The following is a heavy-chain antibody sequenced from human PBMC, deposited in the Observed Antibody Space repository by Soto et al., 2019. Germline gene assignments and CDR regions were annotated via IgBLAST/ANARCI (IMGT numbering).Heavy chain of an antibody. V-gene: IGHV5-51*01. CDR1: GCTFADYG. CDR2: IFPGDSDT. D-gene: IGHD5-12*01. Sequence: PGESLRISWNTSGCTFADYGSGWVRQMPGKGLEWLVIIFPGDSDTKYSPSFQGQVIISADKSIRTAYLQWSSLKASDTAIYYCARQSGMDVWGQGPTGTLPS. CDR3: ARQSGMDV. J-gene: IGHJ6*02.